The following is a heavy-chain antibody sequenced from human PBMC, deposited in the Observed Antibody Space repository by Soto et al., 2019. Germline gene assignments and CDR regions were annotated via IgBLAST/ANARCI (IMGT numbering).Heavy chain of an antibody. CDR2: INSDGTST. Sequence: GGSLRLSCAASGFTFSNYEMHWVRQAPGKGLGWVSGINSDGTSTGYAESVKGRFTISRDNAKNTLYLQMNSLRAEDTAVYYCARDNWNSYWGQGTLVTVSS. D-gene: IGHD1-7*01. CDR1: GFTFSNYE. CDR3: ARDNWNSY. J-gene: IGHJ4*02. V-gene: IGHV3-74*01.